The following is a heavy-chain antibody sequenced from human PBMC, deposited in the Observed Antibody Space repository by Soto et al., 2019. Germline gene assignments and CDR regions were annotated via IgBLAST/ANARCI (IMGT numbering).Heavy chain of an antibody. V-gene: IGHV3-23*01. Sequence: TGGSLRLSCAASGFTFSSYAMSWVRQAPGKGLEWVSAISGSGGSTYYADSVKGRFTISRDNSKNTLYLQMNSLRAEDTAVYYCATDSSTAPYYFDYWGQGTLVTVSS. CDR3: ATDSSTAPYYFDY. CDR1: GFTFSSYA. J-gene: IGHJ4*02. D-gene: IGHD4-4*01. CDR2: ISGSGGST.